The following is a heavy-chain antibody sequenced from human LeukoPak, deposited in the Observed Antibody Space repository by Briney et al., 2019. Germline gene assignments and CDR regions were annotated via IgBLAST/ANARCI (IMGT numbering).Heavy chain of an antibody. D-gene: IGHD5-12*01. CDR1: GFTFSSYA. V-gene: IGHV3-23*01. Sequence: PGGSLRLSCAASGFTFSSYAMSWVRQAPGKGREWVAAVGGSGGSTYYADSVKGRFTISRDNSKNTLYLQMNSLRAEDTAVYYCAKDGRAYSGYDYIDYFDYWGQGTLVTVSS. J-gene: IGHJ4*02. CDR3: AKDGRAYSGYDYIDYFDY. CDR2: VGGSGGST.